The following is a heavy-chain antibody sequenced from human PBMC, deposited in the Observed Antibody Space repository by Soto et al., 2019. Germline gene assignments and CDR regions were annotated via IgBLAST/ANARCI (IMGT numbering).Heavy chain of an antibody. D-gene: IGHD2-15*01. J-gene: IGHJ6*03. Sequence: SETLSLTCTVSGGSISSYYWSWIRQPPGKGLEWIGYIFYSGSTNYNPSLQSRVTISVDTSKNQFSLKLSSVTAADTAVYYCARLVENYGGELDYYYYYMDVWGKGTTVTVSS. CDR1: GGSISSYY. V-gene: IGHV4-59*08. CDR2: IFYSGST. CDR3: ARLVENYGGELDYYYYYMDV.